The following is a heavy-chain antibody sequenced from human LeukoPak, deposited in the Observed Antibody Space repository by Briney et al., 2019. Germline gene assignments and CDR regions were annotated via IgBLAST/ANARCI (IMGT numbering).Heavy chain of an antibody. J-gene: IGHJ4*02. Sequence: PGGSLRLSCAASGFTFSDYYMSWIRQAPGKGLEWVSYISSSGSTTYYADSVKGRFTISRDNAKNSLYLQMNSLRAEDTAVYYCARGYSSGWYELYYFDYWGQGTLVTVSS. CDR2: ISSSGSTT. CDR3: ARGYSSGWYELYYFDY. CDR1: GFTFSDYY. V-gene: IGHV3-11*01. D-gene: IGHD6-19*01.